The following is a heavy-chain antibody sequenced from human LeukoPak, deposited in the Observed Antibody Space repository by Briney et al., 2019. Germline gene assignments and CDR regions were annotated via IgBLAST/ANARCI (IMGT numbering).Heavy chain of an antibody. J-gene: IGHJ5*02. V-gene: IGHV3-7*01. Sequence: PGGSLRLSCAASGFTFSSYWMSWVRQAPGKGLEWVANIKQDGSEKYYVDSVKGRFTISRDNAKNSLYLQMNSLRAEDTAVYYCARVVGSYYCSSTSCRENWFDPWGQGTLVTVSS. CDR1: GFTFSSYW. CDR2: IKQDGSEK. D-gene: IGHD2-2*01. CDR3: ARVVGSYYCSSTSCRENWFDP.